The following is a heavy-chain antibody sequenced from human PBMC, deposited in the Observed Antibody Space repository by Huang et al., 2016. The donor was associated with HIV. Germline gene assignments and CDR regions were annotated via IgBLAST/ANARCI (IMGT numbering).Heavy chain of an antibody. V-gene: IGHV3-73*01. J-gene: IGHJ3*02. CDR1: GFTFSGSA. CDR3: TRLRNGDDAFDI. CDR2: IKTKNDNYAT. Sequence: EVQLVQSRGGLLRPGGSLRVSCAAAGFTFSGSAIHWVRQTSGKGRGWVGRIKTKNDNYATAFTASLEGRFTVSRDDSRNTAYLQMNSLKTEDTAVYYCTRLRNGDDAFDIWGQGTTVTVSS.